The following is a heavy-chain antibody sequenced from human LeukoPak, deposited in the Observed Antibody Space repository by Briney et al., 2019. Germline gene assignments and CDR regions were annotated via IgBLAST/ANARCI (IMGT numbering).Heavy chain of an antibody. J-gene: IGHJ4*02. V-gene: IGHV3-21*04. D-gene: IGHD1-26*01. CDR3: ARDRSGSYYN. CDR1: GFTFSSYG. CDR2: ISSSSSYI. Sequence: PGGSLRLSCAASGFTFSSYGMNWVRQAPGKGLEWVSSISSSSSYIYYADSVKGRFTISRDNAKNSLYLQMSSLRAEDTAVYYCARDRSGSYYNWGQGTLVTVSS.